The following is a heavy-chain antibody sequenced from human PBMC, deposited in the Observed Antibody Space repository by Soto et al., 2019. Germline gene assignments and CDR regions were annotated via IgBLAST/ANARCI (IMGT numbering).Heavy chain of an antibody. CDR2: ISAYNGYT. Sequence: QVQLVQSGAEVKKPGASVKVSCKASGYTFTYYGISWVRQAPGQGLEWMGWISAYNGYTYYAQKLQGRVTMTTDTSTSTAYMELRSLRSDATAVYYCARDLVDFWRGYWHYWGQGTLVTVSS. CDR1: GYTFTYYG. D-gene: IGHD3-3*01. CDR3: ARDLVDFWRGYWHY. J-gene: IGHJ4*02. V-gene: IGHV1-18*04.